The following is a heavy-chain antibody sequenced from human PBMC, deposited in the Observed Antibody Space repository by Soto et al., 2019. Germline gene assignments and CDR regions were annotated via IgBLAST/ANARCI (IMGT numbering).Heavy chain of an antibody. CDR2: INHSGST. CDR1: GGSFSGYY. V-gene: IGHV4-34*01. CDR3: AATVCSGGSCYPPGY. D-gene: IGHD2-15*01. J-gene: IGHJ4*02. Sequence: QVQLQQWGAGLLKPSETLSLTCAVYGGSFSGYYWSWIRQPPGKGLEWIGEINHSGSTNYNPSLKTRLSTSVDTAENPFSLKLRSVTGADTAVYYCAATVCSGGSCYPPGYWGQGTLVTVSS.